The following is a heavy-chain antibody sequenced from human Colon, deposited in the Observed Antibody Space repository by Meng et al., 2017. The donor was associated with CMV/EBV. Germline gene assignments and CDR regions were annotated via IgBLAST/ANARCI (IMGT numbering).Heavy chain of an antibody. D-gene: IGHD2-15*01. V-gene: IGHV3-21*01. CDR2: INSRSSNV. CDR1: EFTFSSYY. CDR3: ARFSLVDQAFDY. J-gene: IGHJ4*02. Sequence: VQVVESGGGRVKPGGSLRLSCEGSEFTFSSYYMSWVRQAPGEGLEWVSSINSRSSNVYYADSVRGRFTISRDNAKNSLYLQMNSLRDDDTAVYYCARFSLVDQAFDYWGQGALVTVSS.